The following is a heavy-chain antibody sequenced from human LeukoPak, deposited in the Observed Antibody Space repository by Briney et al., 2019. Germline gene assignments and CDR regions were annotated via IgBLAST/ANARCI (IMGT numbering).Heavy chain of an antibody. Sequence: PGGSLRLSCAASGFTFSSYAMSWVRQAPGKGLEWVSAISGSGDSTYYADSVKGRFTISRDNSKNTLYLQMNSLRAEDTALYYCAKGNSYDSSGLPFDYWGQGTLVTVSS. CDR1: GFTFSSYA. V-gene: IGHV3-23*01. CDR2: ISGSGDST. D-gene: IGHD3-22*01. CDR3: AKGNSYDSSGLPFDY. J-gene: IGHJ4*02.